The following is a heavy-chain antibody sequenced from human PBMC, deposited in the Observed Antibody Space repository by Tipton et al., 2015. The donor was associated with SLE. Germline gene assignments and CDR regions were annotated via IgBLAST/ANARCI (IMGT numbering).Heavy chain of an antibody. V-gene: IGHV4-4*07. D-gene: IGHD6-19*01. CDR1: GASVSNYY. CDR3: ARGGYSSGWYGDYFVY. Sequence: TLSLTCTVSGASVSNYYWSWIRQPAGKGLEWIGGIYISGSGSITYNPSLKSRVTMSLDTSKTQLSLRLRSVTAADTAIYYCARGGYSSGWYGDYFVYCGQGTLVTVSS. J-gene: IGHJ4*02. CDR2: IYISGSGSI.